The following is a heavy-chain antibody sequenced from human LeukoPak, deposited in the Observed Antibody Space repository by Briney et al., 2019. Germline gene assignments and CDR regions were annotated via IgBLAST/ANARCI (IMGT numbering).Heavy chain of an antibody. D-gene: IGHD1-26*01. CDR1: GFTVSDNY. V-gene: IGHV3-53*01. CDR2: IYSAGAT. Sequence: GGSLRLSCAASGFTVSDNYMTWVRQASGKGLEWVSSIYSAGATHYAESVKGRFTISRDNSKNTLYLQMNSLRAEDMAVYYCARIEWERLGRAFDIWGQGTMVTVSS. CDR3: ARIEWERLGRAFDI. J-gene: IGHJ3*02.